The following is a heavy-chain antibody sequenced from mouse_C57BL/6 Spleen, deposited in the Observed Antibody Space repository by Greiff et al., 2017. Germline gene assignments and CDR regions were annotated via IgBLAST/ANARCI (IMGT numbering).Heavy chain of an antibody. D-gene: IGHD3-2*02. CDR1: GYTFPSYW. V-gene: IGHV1-64*01. Sequence: QVQLQQSGAELVKPGASVKLSCKASGYTFPSYWMHWVKQRPGQGLEWIGMIHPNSGSTNYNEKFKSKATLTVDKSSSTAYMQLSSLTSEDSAVYYCAREGLRLRYYFDYWGQGTTLTVSS. CDR2: IHPNSGST. J-gene: IGHJ2*01. CDR3: AREGLRLRYYFDY.